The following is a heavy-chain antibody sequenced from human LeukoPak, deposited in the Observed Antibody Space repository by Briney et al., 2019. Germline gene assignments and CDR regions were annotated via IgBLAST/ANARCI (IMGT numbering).Heavy chain of an antibody. CDR1: GGSISSHY. D-gene: IGHD6-6*01. CDR2: IYYSGST. CDR3: ARVKYSSSSFYYYYYYMDV. J-gene: IGHJ6*03. Sequence: SETLSLTCTVSGGSISSHYWSWIRQPPGKGLDWIGYIYYSGSTNYNPSLKSRVTISVDTSKNQYSLKLSSVTAADTAVYYCARVKYSSSSFYYYYYYMDVWGKGTTVTVSS. V-gene: IGHV4-59*11.